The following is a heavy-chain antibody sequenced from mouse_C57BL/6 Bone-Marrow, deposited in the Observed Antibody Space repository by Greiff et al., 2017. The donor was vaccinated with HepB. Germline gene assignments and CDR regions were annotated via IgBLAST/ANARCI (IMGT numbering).Heavy chain of an antibody. CDR1: GFTFSDYY. CDR2: ISNGGGST. CDR3: ARHGHYDRAWFAY. V-gene: IGHV5-12*01. Sequence: EVMLVESGGGLVQPGGSLKLSCAASGFTFSDYYMYWVRQTPEKRLEWVAYISNGGGSTYYPDTVKGRFTISRDNAKNTLYLQMSRLKSEDTAMYYCARHGHYDRAWFAYWGQGTLVTVSA. J-gene: IGHJ3*01. D-gene: IGHD2-4*01.